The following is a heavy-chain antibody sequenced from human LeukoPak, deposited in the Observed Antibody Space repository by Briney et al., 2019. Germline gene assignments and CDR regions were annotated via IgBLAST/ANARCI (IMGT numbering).Heavy chain of an antibody. Sequence: SETLSLTCTVSGGSISSSSYYWGWIRQPPGKGLEWIGSIYYSGSTYYNPSRKSRVTISVDTSKNQFSLNLSSVSAADTAVYYCARLYYDSSGYYQICYFDSWGQGTLVTVSS. CDR3: ARLYYDSSGYYQICYFDS. D-gene: IGHD3-22*01. CDR2: IYYSGST. V-gene: IGHV4-39*01. CDR1: GGSISSSSYY. J-gene: IGHJ4*02.